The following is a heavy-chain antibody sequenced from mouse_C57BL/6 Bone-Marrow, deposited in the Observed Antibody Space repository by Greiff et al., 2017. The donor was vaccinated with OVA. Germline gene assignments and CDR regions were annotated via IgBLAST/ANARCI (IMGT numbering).Heavy chain of an antibody. J-gene: IGHJ3*01. CDR1: GYTFTSYW. V-gene: IGHV1-69*01. Sequence: VQLQQPGAELVMPGASVKLSCKASGYTFTSYWMHWVKQRPGQGLEWIGEIAPSDSYTNSNQKFKGKSTLTVDKSSSTAYMQLSSLTSEDSAVYYCARECDYYGSSLAWFAYWGQGTLVTVSA. D-gene: IGHD1-1*01. CDR3: ARECDYYGSSLAWFAY. CDR2: IAPSDSYT.